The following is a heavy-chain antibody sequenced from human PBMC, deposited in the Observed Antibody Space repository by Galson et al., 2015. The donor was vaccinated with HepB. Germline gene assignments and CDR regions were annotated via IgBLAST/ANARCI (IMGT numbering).Heavy chain of an antibody. CDR1: GFTFSSYA. CDR3: ARVSCSSTSCQGYFDY. CDR2: ISYDGSNK. J-gene: IGHJ4*02. V-gene: IGHV3-30-3*01. D-gene: IGHD2-2*01. Sequence: SLRLSCAASGFTFSSYAMHWVRQAPGKGLEWVAVISYDGSNKYYADSVKGRFTISRDNSKNTLYLQMNSLRAEDTAVYYCARVSCSSTSCQGYFDYCGQGTLVTVSS.